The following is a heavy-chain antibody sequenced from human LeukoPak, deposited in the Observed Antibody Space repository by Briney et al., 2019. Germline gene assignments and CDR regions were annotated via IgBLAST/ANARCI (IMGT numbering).Heavy chain of an antibody. CDR1: GFTFSSYG. D-gene: IGHD3-16*01. J-gene: IGHJ4*02. CDR2: ISYDGSNK. Sequence: GGSLRLSCAASGFTFSSYGMHWVRQAPGKGLEWVAVISYDGSNKYYADSVKGRFTISRDNSKNTLYLQMNGLRAEDTAVYYCAKDQGMLWSLLGDYWGQGTLVTVSS. CDR3: AKDQGMLWSLLGDY. V-gene: IGHV3-30*18.